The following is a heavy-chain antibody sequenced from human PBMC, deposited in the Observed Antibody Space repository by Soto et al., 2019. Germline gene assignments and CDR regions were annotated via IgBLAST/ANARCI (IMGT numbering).Heavy chain of an antibody. D-gene: IGHD6-13*01. J-gene: IGHJ4*02. V-gene: IGHV3-23*01. Sequence: GSLRLSCAASGFTFTDYALSWVRQAPGKGLEWVATISGIGGSTYLADSVKGRLSISRDNSKNTVSLLMNSLRAEDTAVYFCARGSSGYISSWYYFDYWGRGTLVTVSS. CDR1: GFTFTDYA. CDR3: ARGSSGYISSWYYFDY. CDR2: ISGIGGST.